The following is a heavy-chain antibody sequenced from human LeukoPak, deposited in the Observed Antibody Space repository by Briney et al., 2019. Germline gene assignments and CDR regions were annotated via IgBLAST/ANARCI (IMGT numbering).Heavy chain of an antibody. CDR1: GFTFSSYE. Sequence: PGGSLRLSCAASGFTFSSYEMNWVRQAPGKGLEWLSYISSTGKNIYYADSVKGRFTISRDNAKSSAFLQMNSLRDEDSAVYYCASLWELRTANWGQGTLVTVSS. J-gene: IGHJ4*02. D-gene: IGHD1-7*01. CDR3: ASLWELRTAN. CDR2: ISSTGKNI. V-gene: IGHV3-48*03.